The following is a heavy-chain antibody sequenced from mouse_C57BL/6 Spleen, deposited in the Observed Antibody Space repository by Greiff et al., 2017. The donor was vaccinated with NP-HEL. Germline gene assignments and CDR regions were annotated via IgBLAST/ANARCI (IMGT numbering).Heavy chain of an antibody. CDR1: GYTFTSYW. Sequence: VQLQQPGAELVMPGASVKLSCKASGYTFTSYWMHWVKQRPGQGLEWIGEIDPSDSYTNYNQKFKGKSTLTVDKSSSTAYMQLSSLTSEDSAVYYCARVFFSSSYYSNYGYAMDYWGQGTSVTVSS. CDR2: IDPSDSYT. V-gene: IGHV1-69*01. CDR3: ARVFFSSSYYSNYGYAMDY. D-gene: IGHD2-5*01. J-gene: IGHJ4*01.